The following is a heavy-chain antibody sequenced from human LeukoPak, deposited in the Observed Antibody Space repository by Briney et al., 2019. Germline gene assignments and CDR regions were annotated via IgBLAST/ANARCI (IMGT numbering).Heavy chain of an antibody. CDR2: ISAYNGNT. D-gene: IGHD2-2*01. CDR1: GYTFTSYG. J-gene: IGHJ4*02. V-gene: IGHV1-18*01. Sequence: GASVEVSCKASGYTFTSYGISWVRQAPGQGLEWMGWISAYNGNTNYAQKLQGRVTMTTDTSTSTAYMELRSLRSDDTAVYYCARGYCSSTSCYDDYWGQGTLVTVSS. CDR3: ARGYCSSTSCYDDY.